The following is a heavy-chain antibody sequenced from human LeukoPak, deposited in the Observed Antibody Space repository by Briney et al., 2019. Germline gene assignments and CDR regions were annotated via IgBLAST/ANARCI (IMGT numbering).Heavy chain of an antibody. D-gene: IGHD3-22*01. J-gene: IGHJ6*03. CDR3: ARDRRSDDSSGGRHYYYYMDV. V-gene: IGHV4-61*02. Sequence: PSETLSLTCTVSGGSISSGSYYWSWIRQPAGKGLEWIGRIYTSGSTNYNPSLKSRVTISVDTSKNQFSLKLSSVTAADTAVYYCARDRRSDDSSGGRHYYYYMDVWGKGTTVTVSS. CDR2: IYTSGST. CDR1: GGSISSGSYY.